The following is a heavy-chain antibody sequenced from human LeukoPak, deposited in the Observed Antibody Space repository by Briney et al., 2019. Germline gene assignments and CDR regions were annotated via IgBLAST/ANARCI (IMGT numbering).Heavy chain of an antibody. D-gene: IGHD3/OR15-3a*01. CDR2: ISSSGSTI. V-gene: IGHV3-48*03. CDR1: GFTFSSYE. Sequence: GGSLRLSCAASGFTFSSYEMNWVRQAPGKGLEWVSYISSSGSTIYYADSVKGRFTISRDNSKNTLYLQMNSLRAEDTAVYYCAKGGLVSPSYYYMDVWGKGTTVTISS. CDR3: AKGGLVSPSYYYMDV. J-gene: IGHJ6*03.